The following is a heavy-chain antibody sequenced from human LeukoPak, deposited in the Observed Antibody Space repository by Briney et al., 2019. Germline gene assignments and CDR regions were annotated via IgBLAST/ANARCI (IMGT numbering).Heavy chain of an antibody. Sequence: PSETLSLTCAVYGGSFSGYYWSWIRQPPGKGLEWIGEINHSGSTNYNPSLKSRVTISVDTSKNQSSLKLSSVTAADTAVYYCARRAGSGSNYKALFDYWGQGTLVTVSS. CDR1: GGSFSGYY. D-gene: IGHD3-10*01. V-gene: IGHV4-34*01. J-gene: IGHJ4*02. CDR2: INHSGST. CDR3: ARRAGSGSNYKALFDY.